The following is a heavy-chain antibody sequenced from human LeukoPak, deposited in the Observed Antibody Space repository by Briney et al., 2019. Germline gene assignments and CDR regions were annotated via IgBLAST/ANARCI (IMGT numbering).Heavy chain of an antibody. CDR3: AREVVPAALNAFDI. D-gene: IGHD2-2*01. CDR2: IYPGDSDT. V-gene: IGHV5-51*01. J-gene: IGHJ3*02. Sequence: GESLKISCRGSGYSFTSYWIGWVRQMPGKGLAWMGIIYPGDSDTRYSPSFQGQVTISADKSISTAYLQWSSLKASDTAMYYCAREVVPAALNAFDIWGQGTMVTVSS. CDR1: GYSFTSYW.